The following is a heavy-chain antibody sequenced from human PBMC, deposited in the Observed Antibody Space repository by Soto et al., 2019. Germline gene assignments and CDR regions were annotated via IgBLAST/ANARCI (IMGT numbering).Heavy chain of an antibody. J-gene: IGHJ6*04. Sequence: EVQLVESGGGLVQPRGSLRLSCTASGFAVRHNYMTWVRQASGKGLEWVSLIYSGGDTAYADSVKGRFTISRHTSKNTLYLQMNSLSAEATAVYYCARKTDSIPSGGDVWGKGTAVTVSS. D-gene: IGHD3-10*01. V-gene: IGHV3-53*04. CDR2: IYSGGDT. CDR3: ARKTDSIPSGGDV. CDR1: GFAVRHNY.